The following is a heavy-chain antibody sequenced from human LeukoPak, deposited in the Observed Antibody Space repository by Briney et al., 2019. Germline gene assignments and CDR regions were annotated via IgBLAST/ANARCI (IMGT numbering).Heavy chain of an antibody. V-gene: IGHV4-34*01. D-gene: IGHD6-13*01. CDR2: INHSGST. Sequence: SETLSPTCAVYGGSFSGYYWSWIRQPPGKGLEWIGEINHSGSTNYNPSLKSRVTISVDTSTNQFSLKLSSVTAADTAVYYCARGDDSSSWSWFDPWGQGTLVTVSS. J-gene: IGHJ5*02. CDR3: ARGDDSSSWSWFDP. CDR1: GGSFSGYY.